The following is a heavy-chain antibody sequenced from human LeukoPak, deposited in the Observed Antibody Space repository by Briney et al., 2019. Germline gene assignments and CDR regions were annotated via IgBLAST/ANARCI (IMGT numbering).Heavy chain of an antibody. V-gene: IGHV4-59*01. CDR2: IYYSGST. D-gene: IGHD1-1*01. CDR3: ARVARLERHADY. J-gene: IGHJ4*02. CDR1: GGSISSYY. Sequence: PSETLSLTCTVSGGSISSYYWSWIRQPPGKGLEWIGYIYYSGSTNYNPSLKSRVTISVDTSKNQFSLKLSSVTAADTAVYYCARVARLERHADYWGQGTLVTVSS.